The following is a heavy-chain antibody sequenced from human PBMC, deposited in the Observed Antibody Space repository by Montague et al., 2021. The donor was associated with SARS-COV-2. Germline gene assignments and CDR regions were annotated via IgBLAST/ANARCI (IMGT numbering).Heavy chain of an antibody. V-gene: IGHV3-48*03. CDR3: ARDGQQLVLYGVDV. CDR1: GFTFNSYE. Sequence: SLRLSCAASGFTFNSYEMNWVRQAPGKGLEWVSYISSSGSTIYYSDSVKGLFTISRDNAKNSLYLQMNSLRAEDTAVYYCARDGQQLVLYGVDVWGQGTTVTVSS. J-gene: IGHJ6*02. CDR2: ISSSGSTI. D-gene: IGHD6-13*01.